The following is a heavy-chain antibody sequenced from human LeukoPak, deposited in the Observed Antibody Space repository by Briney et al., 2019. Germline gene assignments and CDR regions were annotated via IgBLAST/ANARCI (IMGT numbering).Heavy chain of an antibody. D-gene: IGHD3-9*01. Sequence: PGGSLRLSCAASGFTFSSYSMNWVRQAPGKGLEWVSYISSSSSTIYYADSVKGRFTISRDNAKNSLYLQMNSLRAEDTAVYYCARDQTGSNVLRYFDWLSPHDYWGQGTLVTVSS. V-gene: IGHV3-48*01. CDR2: ISSSSSTI. J-gene: IGHJ4*02. CDR1: GFTFSSYS. CDR3: ARDQTGSNVLRYFDWLSPHDY.